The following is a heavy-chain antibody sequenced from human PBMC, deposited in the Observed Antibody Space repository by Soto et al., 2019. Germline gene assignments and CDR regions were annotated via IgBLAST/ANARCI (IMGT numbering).Heavy chain of an antibody. CDR3: ARDKDRQQLGGNYYYIMDV. CDR1: GGTFRTSA. CDR2: IMPVFPTP. D-gene: IGHD3-3*02. J-gene: IGHJ6*02. V-gene: IGHV1-69*12. Sequence: QVQLVQSGAEVKKPGSSVRVSCKTSGGTFRTSAISWVRQAPGQGREWMGGIMPVFPTPDYAQRFQGRVTITADESTRTAYMELSSLTSEDTAVYYCARDKDRQQLGGNYYYIMDVWGQGTTVTVSS.